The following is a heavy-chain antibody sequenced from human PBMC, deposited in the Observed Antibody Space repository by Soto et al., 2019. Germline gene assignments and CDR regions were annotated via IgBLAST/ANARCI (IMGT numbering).Heavy chain of an antibody. CDR3: AREVRRITMIVVVIGSYYYGMDV. D-gene: IGHD3-22*01. V-gene: IGHV3-30-3*01. J-gene: IGHJ6*02. Sequence: PGGSLRLSCAASGFTFSSYAMHWVRQAPGKGLEWVAVISYDGSNKYYADSVKGRFTISRDNSKNTLYLQMNSLRAEDTAVYYCAREVRRITMIVVVIGSYYYGMDVWGQGTTVTVSS. CDR2: ISYDGSNK. CDR1: GFTFSSYA.